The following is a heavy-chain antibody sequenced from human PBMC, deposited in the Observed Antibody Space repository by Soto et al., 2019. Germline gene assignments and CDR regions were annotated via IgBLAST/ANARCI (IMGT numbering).Heavy chain of an antibody. Sequence: GASVKVSCKASGYTFTSYYMHWVRQAPGQRLEWMGIINPSGGSTSYAQKFQGRVTMTRDTSTSTDYAAPVKGRFTISRDDSKNMLFLQMNSLETEDTPVYYCTTDPGDWPDYWGQGTLVTVSS. CDR1: GYTFTSYY. CDR3: NMLFLQMNSLETEDTPVYYCTTDPGDWPDY. CDR2: INPSGGST. D-gene: IGHD3-10*01. J-gene: IGHJ4*02. V-gene: IGHV1-46*01.